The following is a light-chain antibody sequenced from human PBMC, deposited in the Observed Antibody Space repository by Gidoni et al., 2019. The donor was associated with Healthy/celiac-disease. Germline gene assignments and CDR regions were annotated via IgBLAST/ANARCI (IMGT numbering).Light chain of an antibody. J-gene: IGLJ3*02. V-gene: IGLV1-40*01. CDR1: SSNIGAGYD. CDR3: QSYDSSLRQV. Sequence: QAVLTQPPSGSGAPGKRVTISCTGSSSNIGAGYDVHWYQPLPGTPPKLLIYGNSNRPSGVPDRFSGSKSGTSASLAITGLQAEDEADYYCQSYDSSLRQVFGGGTKLTVL. CDR2: GNS.